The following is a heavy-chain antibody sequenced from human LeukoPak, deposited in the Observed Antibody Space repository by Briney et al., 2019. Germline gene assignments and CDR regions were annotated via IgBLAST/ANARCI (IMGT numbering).Heavy chain of an antibody. CDR3: ARGLVVPAAMGEFDY. CDR1: GYTFTTSG. V-gene: IGHV1-18*01. D-gene: IGHD2-2*01. Sequence: GASLKVSCKASGYTFTTSGINWVRQAPGQGLEWRGCINVYNGNTNYAQKFQGRITMTRDTSTNTAYMELRSLKSDDTAVYYCARGLVVPAAMGEFDYWGQGTLIAVSS. J-gene: IGHJ4*02. CDR2: INVYNGNT.